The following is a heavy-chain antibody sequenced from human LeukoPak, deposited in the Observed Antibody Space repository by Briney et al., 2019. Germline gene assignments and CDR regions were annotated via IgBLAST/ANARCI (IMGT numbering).Heavy chain of an antibody. J-gene: IGHJ2*01. CDR2: IYGDGST. V-gene: IGHV3-53*01. CDR3: ARYDFILISYFDL. Sequence: PGGSLRLSCAASGFTVSTNYMSWVRQAPGKKLEWVSDIYGDGSTFYADSVKGRFTISRDNSKNTLYLQMNSLRAEDTAVYHCARYDFILISYFDLWGRGTLVTVSS. D-gene: IGHD3-3*01. CDR1: GFTVSTNY.